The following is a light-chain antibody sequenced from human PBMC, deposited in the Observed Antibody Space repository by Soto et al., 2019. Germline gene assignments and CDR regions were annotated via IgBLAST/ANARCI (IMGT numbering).Light chain of an antibody. CDR3: CSYAGSSTLVV. CDR2: EGS. V-gene: IGLV2-23*01. CDR1: SSDVWSYNL. J-gene: IGLJ2*01. Sequence: QSALTQPASVSGSPGQSITISCTGTSSDVWSYNLVSWYQQHPGKAPKLMIYEGSKRPSGVSNRFSGSKSGNTYSLTISGLQDEDVADYYCCSYAGSSTLVVFGGGTKLTVL.